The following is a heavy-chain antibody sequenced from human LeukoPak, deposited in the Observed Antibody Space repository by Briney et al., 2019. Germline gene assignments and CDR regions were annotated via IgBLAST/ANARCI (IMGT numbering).Heavy chain of an antibody. CDR1: GYTFTSYG. CDR2: INPNSGGT. Sequence: ASVKVSCKASGYTFTSYGISWVRQAPGQGLEWMGWINPNSGGTNYAQKFQGRVTMTRDTSISTAYMELSRLRSDDTAVYYCARLEYYYDSSGYYYGLDYWGQGTLVTVSS. CDR3: ARLEYYYDSSGYYYGLDY. V-gene: IGHV1-2*02. J-gene: IGHJ4*02. D-gene: IGHD3-22*01.